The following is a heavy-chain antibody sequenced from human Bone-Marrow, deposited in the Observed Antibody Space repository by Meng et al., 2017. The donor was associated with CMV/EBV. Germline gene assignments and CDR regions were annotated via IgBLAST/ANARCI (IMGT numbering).Heavy chain of an antibody. CDR1: GFTFSSYS. CDR3: ARDDSSSSPYYYYGMDV. J-gene: IGHJ6*02. CDR2: ISSSSSTI. Sequence: ESLKISCAASGFTFSSYSMNWVRQAPGKGLEWVSYISSSSSTIYYADSVKGRFTISRDNAKNSLYLQMNSLRAEDTAVYYCARDDSSSSPYYYYGMDVWGQGTTVTVSS. V-gene: IGHV3-48*04. D-gene: IGHD6-6*01.